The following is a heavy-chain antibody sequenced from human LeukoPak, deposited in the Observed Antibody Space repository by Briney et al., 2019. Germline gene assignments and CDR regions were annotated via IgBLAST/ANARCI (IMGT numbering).Heavy chain of an antibody. Sequence: PGGSLRLSCAASGFTVSSNYMSWVRQAPGKGLEWVSVIYSGGSTYYADSVKGRFTISRDNARNSLYLEMNSLRDDDTAVYYCSSGSYGQFESWGQGTLVTVSS. CDR2: IYSGGST. CDR3: SSGSYGQFES. D-gene: IGHD5-18*01. CDR1: GFTVSSNY. J-gene: IGHJ4*02. V-gene: IGHV3-53*01.